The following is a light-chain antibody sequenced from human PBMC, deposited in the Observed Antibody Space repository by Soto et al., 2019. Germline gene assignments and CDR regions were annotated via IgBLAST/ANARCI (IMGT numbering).Light chain of an antibody. V-gene: IGKV3-11*01. CDR3: QQRSIWPLT. Sequence: TQSPAPLSLSTGERATLSCRARQSVSSNLAWYQQKPGQAPRLLIYDASTRATGIPARFSGSGYGTDFTLTISNLEPEDSAVYYCQQRSIWPLTVGGGTKVDI. J-gene: IGKJ4*01. CDR2: DAS. CDR1: QSVSSN.